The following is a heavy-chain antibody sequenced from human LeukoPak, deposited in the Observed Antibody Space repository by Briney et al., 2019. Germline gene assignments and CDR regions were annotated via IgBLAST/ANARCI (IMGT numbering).Heavy chain of an antibody. CDR3: AKQVGYCSDGTCYFDT. V-gene: IGHV3-23*01. Sequence: PGGSLRLSCAASGFTFRTYGMHWVRQAPGKGLEWVSAVSLSGGTTYDRDSVKGRFTISRDNSKNILYLQMNSLRAEDTAIYYCAKQVGYCSDGTCYFDTWGQGALVTVSA. D-gene: IGHD2-15*01. J-gene: IGHJ4*02. CDR2: VSLSGGTT. CDR1: GFTFRTYG.